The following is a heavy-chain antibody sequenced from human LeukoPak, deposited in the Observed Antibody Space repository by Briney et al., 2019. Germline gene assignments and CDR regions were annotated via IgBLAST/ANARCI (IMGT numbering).Heavy chain of an antibody. V-gene: IGHV3-7*01. J-gene: IGHJ4*02. D-gene: IGHD6-19*01. CDR3: VRDGGWGLYFDY. Sequence: GGSLRLSCAASGFTFSSHRMSWVRQAPGKGLEWVANIKKDGSEKYYVDSVKGRFTISRDNAKTSLYLQMNSLRAEDTAVYYCVRDGGWGLYFDYWGQGTLVTVSS. CDR1: GFTFSSHR. CDR2: IKKDGSEK.